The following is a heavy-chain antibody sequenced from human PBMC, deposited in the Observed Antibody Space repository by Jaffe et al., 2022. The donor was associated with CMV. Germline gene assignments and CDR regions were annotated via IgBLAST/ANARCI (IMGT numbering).Heavy chain of an antibody. V-gene: IGHV3-33*08. CDR1: GFTFSSYG. Sequence: QVQLVESGGGVVQPGRSLRLSCAASGFTFSSYGMHWVRQAPGKGLEWVAVIWYDGSNKYYADSVKGRFTISRDNSKNTLYLQMNSLRAEDTAVYYCARDLSIIGSSGEIFDYWGQGTLVTVSS. D-gene: IGHD6-19*01. CDR2: IWYDGSNK. CDR3: ARDLSIIGSSGEIFDY. J-gene: IGHJ4*02.